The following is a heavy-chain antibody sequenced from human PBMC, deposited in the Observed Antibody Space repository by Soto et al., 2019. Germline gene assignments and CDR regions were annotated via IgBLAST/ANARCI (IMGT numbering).Heavy chain of an antibody. Sequence: PGGSLRLSCAASGFTFSNYGMHWVRQAPGKGLEWVAIIWHDGNNKYYADSVRGRFIISRDNSKNRLYLQMNSPRAEDTAVYYCASDLVGASDSYGLDVWCQGTPVTVSS. D-gene: IGHD1-26*01. CDR3: ASDLVGASDSYGLDV. J-gene: IGHJ6*02. CDR2: IWHDGNNK. CDR1: GFTFSNYG. V-gene: IGHV3-33*01.